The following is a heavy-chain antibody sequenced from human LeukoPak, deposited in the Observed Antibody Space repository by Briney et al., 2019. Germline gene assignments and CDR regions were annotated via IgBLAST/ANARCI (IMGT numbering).Heavy chain of an antibody. J-gene: IGHJ4*02. D-gene: IGHD4-11*01. CDR1: GFTFSNYA. V-gene: IGHV3-23*01. CDR2: ISGSGDNT. CDR3: AKDLTSPFYPNYFDC. Sequence: PGGSLRLSCAASGFTFSNYAMSWVRQAPGRGLEYVLGISGSGDNTYYADSVMGRFTVSRDNSKNTLPLQMHSLRAEDTATYYCAKDLTSPFYPNYFDCRGQGTLVTVSS.